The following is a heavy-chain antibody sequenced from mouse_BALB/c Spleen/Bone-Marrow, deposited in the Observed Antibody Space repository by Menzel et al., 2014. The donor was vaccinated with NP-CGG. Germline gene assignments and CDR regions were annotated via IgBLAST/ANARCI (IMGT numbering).Heavy chain of an antibody. CDR2: IYPYNDVT. CDR3: AREGMSTGDY. D-gene: IGHD2-4*01. CDR1: GYTFTSYV. V-gene: IGHV1-14*01. J-gene: IGHJ2*01. Sequence: VQLQQPGPELVKPGASVKMSCKASGYTFTSYVLHWVKQTPGQGLEWIGYIYPYNDVTKYNEKFKAKASLTSDKSSSTAYMELSSLTSEDSAVYYCAREGMSTGDYWGQGTTLTVSS.